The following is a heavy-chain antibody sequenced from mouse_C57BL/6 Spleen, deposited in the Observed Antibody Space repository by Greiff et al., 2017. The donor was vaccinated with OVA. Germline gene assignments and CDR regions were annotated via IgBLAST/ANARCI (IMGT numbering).Heavy chain of an antibody. CDR1: GYTFTDYE. CDR3: TRLLRWYFDV. Sequence: QVQLKESGAELVRPGASVTLSCKASGYTFTDYEMHWVKQTPVHGLEWIGAIDPETGGTAYNQKFKGKAILTADKSSSTAYMELRSLTSEDSAVYYCTRLLRWYFDVWGTGTTVTVSS. J-gene: IGHJ1*03. D-gene: IGHD1-1*01. CDR2: IDPETGGT. V-gene: IGHV1-15*01.